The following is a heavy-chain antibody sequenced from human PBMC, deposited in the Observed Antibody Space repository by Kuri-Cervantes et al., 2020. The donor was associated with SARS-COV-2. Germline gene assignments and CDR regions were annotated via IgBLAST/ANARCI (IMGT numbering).Heavy chain of an antibody. J-gene: IGHJ3*02. D-gene: IGHD3-10*01. V-gene: IGHV1-69*05. CDR1: GGTFSSYA. Sequence: SVKVSCKASGGTFSSYAISWVRQAPGQGLEWMRGIIPIFGTANYAQKLQGRVTMTTDTSTSTAYMELRSLRSDDTAVYYCASSLLWFGEWGFFDIWGQGTMVTVSS. CDR3: ASSLLWFGEWGFFDI. CDR2: IIPIFGTA.